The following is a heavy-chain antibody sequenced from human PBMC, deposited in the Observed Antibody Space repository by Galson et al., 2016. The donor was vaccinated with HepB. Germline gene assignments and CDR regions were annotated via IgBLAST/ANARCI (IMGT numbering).Heavy chain of an antibody. J-gene: IGHJ4*02. V-gene: IGHV4-4*02. Sequence: SETLSLTCAVSGGSLSTNNWWSWVRQPPGKGLEWIGQIHHTGLSYFNPSLKSRVTMSVDKSSNQVSLKLGSVTAADTAVYYCAREAPADYFDYWGRGTLVTVSS. CDR2: IHHTGLS. D-gene: IGHD6-13*01. CDR1: GGSLSTNNW. CDR3: AREAPADYFDY.